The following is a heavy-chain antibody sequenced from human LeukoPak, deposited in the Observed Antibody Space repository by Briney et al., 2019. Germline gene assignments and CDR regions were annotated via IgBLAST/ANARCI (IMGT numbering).Heavy chain of an antibody. CDR2: IGGSGGSP. J-gene: IGHJ4*02. CDR3: AKQESWSNFDS. CDR1: GFTFSTYV. Sequence: PGGSLRLSCAASGFTFSTYVMTWVRQAPGKGLEWVSSIGGSGGSPYHGNSVKGRFSISRDNSKNTLYLQMNSLRDEDTAVYYCAKQESWSNFDSWGQGTLVTVSS. V-gene: IGHV3-23*01. D-gene: IGHD2-15*01.